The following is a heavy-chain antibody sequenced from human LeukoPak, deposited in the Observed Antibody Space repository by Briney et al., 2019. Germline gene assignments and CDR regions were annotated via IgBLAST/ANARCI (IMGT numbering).Heavy chain of an antibody. CDR1: GGSISSYY. CDR2: ISYSGST. CDR3: AGCRGGGWQNYFDT. V-gene: IGHV4-59*08. J-gene: IGHJ5*02. D-gene: IGHD2-15*01. Sequence: SETLSLTCTVSGGSISSYYWSWIRQPPGKGLEWVGYISYSGSTNYNPSLKSRVTMSVDTSKNQFSLKLSSVTAADTAVYYCAGCRGGGWQNYFDTWGQGTLVTASS.